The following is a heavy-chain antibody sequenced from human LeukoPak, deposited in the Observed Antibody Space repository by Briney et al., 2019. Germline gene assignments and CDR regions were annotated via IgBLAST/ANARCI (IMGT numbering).Heavy chain of an antibody. CDR2: INHSGST. J-gene: IGHJ1*01. V-gene: IGHV4-34*01. D-gene: IGHD5-12*01. CDR3: ARATIPRGLSPGRYLQH. CDR1: GGSFSGYY. Sequence: SETLSLTCAVYGGSFSGYYWSWIRQPPGKGLEWIGEINHSGSTNYNPSLKSRVTISVDTSKNQFSLKLSSVTAADTAVYYCARATIPRGLSPGRYLQHWGQGTLVTVSS.